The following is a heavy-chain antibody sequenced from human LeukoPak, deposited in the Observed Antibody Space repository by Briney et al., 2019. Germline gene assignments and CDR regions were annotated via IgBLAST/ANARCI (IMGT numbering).Heavy chain of an antibody. CDR1: GYTFTSYG. CDR2: ISAYNGNT. J-gene: IGHJ4*02. Sequence: ASVKVSCKASGYTFTSYGISWVRQAPGQGLECMGWISAYNGNTNYAQKLQGRVTMTTDTSTSTAYMELRSLRSDDTAVYYCARSSGSFGVVPFDYWGQGTLVTVSS. D-gene: IGHD3-3*02. CDR3: ARSSGSFGVVPFDY. V-gene: IGHV1-18*01.